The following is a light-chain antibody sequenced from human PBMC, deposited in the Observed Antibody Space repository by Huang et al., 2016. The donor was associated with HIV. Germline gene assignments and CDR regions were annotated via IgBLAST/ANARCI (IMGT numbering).Light chain of an antibody. CDR2: VAS. J-gene: IGKJ5*01. CDR1: QAINTY. Sequence: IQMIQSPTSLSASVGNRVTITCRASQAINTYLTWFQQKPGKAPKLLIYVASTLHTGVPSRFRGSGSGTDFALTISGLQLDDLGTYYCQQSYSSSITFGQGTRL. V-gene: IGKV1-39*01. CDR3: QQSYSSSIT.